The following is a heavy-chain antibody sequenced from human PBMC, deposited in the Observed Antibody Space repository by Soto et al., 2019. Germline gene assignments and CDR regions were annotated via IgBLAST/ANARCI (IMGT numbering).Heavy chain of an antibody. CDR2: VHSGGST. CDR3: ARDVRRLARRSGKYYIAFDM. Sequence: QVQLQESGPGLVKPSETLSLTCTVSGGSINGYYWSWIRQPPGKGLEWIGYVHSGGSTNYNPSLKSRVTISVDTSQNQFSLKVSSVTAADTAVYYCARDVRRLARRSGKYYIAFDMWGQGTMVTVSS. D-gene: IGHD1-26*01. CDR1: GGSINGYY. J-gene: IGHJ3*02. V-gene: IGHV4-59*01.